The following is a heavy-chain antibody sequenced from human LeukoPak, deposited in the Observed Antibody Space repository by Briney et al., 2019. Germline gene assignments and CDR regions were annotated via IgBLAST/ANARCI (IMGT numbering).Heavy chain of an antibody. V-gene: IGHV3-74*01. J-gene: IGHJ6*02. Sequence: GGSLRLSCAASGFTFSSYWMHWVRQAPGKGLVWVSRINTDGSSTSYADSVKGRFTISRDNAKNTLYLQMNSLRAEDTAVYYCVRQNYHYYTMDVWGQGTTVTVSS. CDR2: INTDGSST. CDR3: VRQNYHYYTMDV. CDR1: GFTFSSYW.